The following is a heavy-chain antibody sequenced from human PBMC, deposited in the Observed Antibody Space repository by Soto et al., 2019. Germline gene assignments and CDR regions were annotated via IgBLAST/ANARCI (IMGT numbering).Heavy chain of an antibody. CDR3: AKGDRIAAAGSIDY. Sequence: DVHMLESGGGLVQPGGSLRLSCAASGFTFSTYGMNWVRQVPGKGLEWVSSISGSGDSTNYADSVKGRFTISRDNSKNTLYLQMSSLRVEDTAVYYCAKGDRIAAAGSIDYWGQGTLDSVSS. V-gene: IGHV3-23*01. J-gene: IGHJ4*02. CDR2: ISGSGDST. CDR1: GFTFSTYG. D-gene: IGHD6-13*01.